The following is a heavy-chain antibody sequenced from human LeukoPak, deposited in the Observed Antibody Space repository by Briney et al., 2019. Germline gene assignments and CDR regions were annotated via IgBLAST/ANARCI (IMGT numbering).Heavy chain of an antibody. V-gene: IGHV3-48*01. CDR2: ISSSSSTI. Sequence: PGGSLRLSCAASGFTFSSYSMNWVRQAPGKGLEWASYISSSSSTIYYADSVKGRFTISRDNAKNSLYLQMNSLRAEDTAVYYCARESSVKDFDYWGQGTLVTVSS. CDR1: GFTFSSYS. J-gene: IGHJ4*02. D-gene: IGHD2-2*01. CDR3: ARESSVKDFDY.